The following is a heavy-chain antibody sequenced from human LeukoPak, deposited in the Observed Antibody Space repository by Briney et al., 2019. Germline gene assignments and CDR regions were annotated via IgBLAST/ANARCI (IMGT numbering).Heavy chain of an antibody. Sequence: SQTLSLTCAVYSRSFSDYYWSWIRQPPGKGLEWIGEINHGGSTNYNPSLKSRLTISVDTSKNQFSLDLSSVTAADTALYYCARARAHYWYFDLWGRGTLVTVSS. V-gene: IGHV4-34*01. CDR3: ARARAHYWYFDL. CDR2: INHGGST. J-gene: IGHJ2*01. CDR1: SRSFSDYY.